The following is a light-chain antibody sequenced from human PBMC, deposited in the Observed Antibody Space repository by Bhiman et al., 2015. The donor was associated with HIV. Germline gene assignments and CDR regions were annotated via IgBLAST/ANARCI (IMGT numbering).Light chain of an antibody. Sequence: QSALTQPPSASGSPGQSVAISCTGTRSDISDYNYVSWYQQHPGKAPKLIIYEVSKRPSGVPDRFSGSKSGNTASLTVSGLQAEDEADYYCQSYDSSAWGNVFGPGTKVTVL. CDR3: QSYDSSAWGNV. J-gene: IGLJ1*01. V-gene: IGLV2-8*01. CDR2: EVS. CDR1: RSDISDYNY.